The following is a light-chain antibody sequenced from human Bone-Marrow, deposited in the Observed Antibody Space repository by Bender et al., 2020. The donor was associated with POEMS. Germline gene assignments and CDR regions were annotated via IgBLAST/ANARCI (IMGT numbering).Light chain of an antibody. CDR1: SGDVGGYNY. CDR2: DVS. CDR3: CSYAGSYV. J-gene: IGLJ1*01. V-gene: IGLV2-11*01. Sequence: QSALTQPASVSGSPGQSITISCTGTSGDVGGYNYVSWYQQHPGKAPKLMIYDVSKRPSGVPDRFSGSKSGNTASLTISGLQAEDEADYYCCSYAGSYVFGTGTKVTVL.